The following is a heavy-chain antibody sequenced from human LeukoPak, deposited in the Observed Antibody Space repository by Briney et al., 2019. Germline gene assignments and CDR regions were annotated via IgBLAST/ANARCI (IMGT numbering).Heavy chain of an antibody. J-gene: IGHJ6*03. CDR1: GFSFWTYW. D-gene: IGHD3-10*02. CDR3: ARAGRKSRGVDLVRKKETGYYYYMDV. V-gene: IGHV3-7*01. CDR2: INQDESER. Sequence: GGSLRLSCAASGFSFWTYWMSWVRQAPGKGLEWVANINQDESERHYLDSLKGRFTISRDNAKELVYLQMNSLRAEDTAVYYCARAGRKSRGVDLVRKKETGYYYYMDVWGKGTTVTVSS.